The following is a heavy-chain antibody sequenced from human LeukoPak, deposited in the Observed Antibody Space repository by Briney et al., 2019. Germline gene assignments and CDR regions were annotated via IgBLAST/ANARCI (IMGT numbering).Heavy chain of an antibody. CDR3: VAWGNSGNS. D-gene: IGHD1-26*01. Sequence: GGSLSLSCAASGFTFSGHWMSWVRQAPAKGLEWVAHMNGDGSQIYYMDFVKGRFTISRDSAKNSLYLQMNGLRAEDTAVYYCVAWGNSGNSWGQGTMVIVSS. J-gene: IGHJ3*01. CDR2: MNGDGSQI. V-gene: IGHV3-7*01. CDR1: GFTFSGHW.